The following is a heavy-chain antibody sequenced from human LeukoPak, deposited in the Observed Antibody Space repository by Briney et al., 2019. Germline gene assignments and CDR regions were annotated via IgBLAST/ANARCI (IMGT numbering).Heavy chain of an antibody. J-gene: IGHJ6*03. CDR1: GGSFSGYY. Sequence: SETLSLTCAVYGGSFSGYYWSWIRQPPGKGLEWIGEINHSGSTNYNPSLKSRVTISVDTSKNQFSLKLSSVTAADTAVYYCARSRRYCSSTSCYMSYYHYYMDVWGKGTTVTVSS. V-gene: IGHV4-34*01. CDR3: ARSRRYCSSTSCYMSYYHYYMDV. CDR2: INHSGST. D-gene: IGHD2-2*02.